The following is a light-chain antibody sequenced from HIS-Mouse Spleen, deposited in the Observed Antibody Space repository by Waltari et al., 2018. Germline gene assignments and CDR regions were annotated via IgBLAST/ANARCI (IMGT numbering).Light chain of an antibody. CDR3: YSTDSSGNHRV. Sequence: SYELTQPPSVSVSPGQPARITCSGHAFPTKSAYWYQQKSGQAPVLVIYEVSKRPSGIPERFSGSSSGTMATLTISGAQVEDEADYYCYSTDSSGNHRVFGGGTKLTVL. CDR2: EVS. CDR1: AFPTKS. V-gene: IGLV3-10*01. J-gene: IGLJ2*01.